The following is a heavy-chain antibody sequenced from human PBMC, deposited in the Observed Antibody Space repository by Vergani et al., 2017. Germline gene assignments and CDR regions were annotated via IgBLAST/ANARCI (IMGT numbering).Heavy chain of an antibody. D-gene: IGHD3-16*01. CDR1: GGSISSGGYY. Sequence: QVQLQESGPGLVKPSQTLSLTCTVSGGSISSGGYYWSWIRQHPGKGLEWIGYIYYSGSTYYNPSLKSRVTTSVDTSKNQFSLKLSSVTAADTAVYYCARDIEWGGDAFDIWGQGTMVTVSS. CDR3: ARDIEWGGDAFDI. J-gene: IGHJ3*02. V-gene: IGHV4-31*03. CDR2: IYYSGST.